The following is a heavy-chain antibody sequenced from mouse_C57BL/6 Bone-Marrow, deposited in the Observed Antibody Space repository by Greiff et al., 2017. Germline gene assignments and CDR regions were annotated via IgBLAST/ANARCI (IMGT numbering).Heavy chain of an antibody. Sequence: LQQSGGGLVQPGGSMKLSCVASGFTFSNYWMNWVSQSPEKGLEWVAQIRLKSDNYATHYAESVKGRFTISRDDSKSSVYLQMNNLRAEDTGIYSCTGGVVAFAYWGQGTTLTVSS. CDR1: GFTFSNYW. CDR2: IRLKSDNYAT. CDR3: TGGVVAFAY. J-gene: IGHJ2*01. D-gene: IGHD1-1*01. V-gene: IGHV6-3*01.